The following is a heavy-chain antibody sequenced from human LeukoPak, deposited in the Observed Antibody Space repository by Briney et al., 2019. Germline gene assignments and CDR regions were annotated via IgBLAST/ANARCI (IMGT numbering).Heavy chain of an antibody. CDR2: ISSSSGYT. D-gene: IGHD6-13*01. V-gene: IGHV3-11*06. CDR1: GFTFSDYY. Sequence: PGGSLRLSCAASGFTFSDYYMSWIRQAPGKGLEWVSYISSSSGYTNYADSVKGRFTISRDNAKNSLYLQMNSLRAEDTAVYYCARDLAAAGTFGFDPWGQGTLVTVSS. CDR3: ARDLAAAGTFGFDP. J-gene: IGHJ5*02.